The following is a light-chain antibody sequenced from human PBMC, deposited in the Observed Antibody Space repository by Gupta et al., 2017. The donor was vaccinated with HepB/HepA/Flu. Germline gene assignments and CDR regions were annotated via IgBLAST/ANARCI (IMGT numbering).Light chain of an antibody. Sequence: QSVLTQPASVSGATGQRVTISCSGSSSNLGSNIVTWYRQRPGTAPQLLIHNNNQRPSGVPDRLSGSKSGTTASVAISGLRAEDEADYYCAAWDDSPDAYVFGTGTKVTVL. CDR3: AAWDDSPDAYV. CDR1: SSNLGSNI. CDR2: NNN. V-gene: IGLV1-44*01. J-gene: IGLJ1*01.